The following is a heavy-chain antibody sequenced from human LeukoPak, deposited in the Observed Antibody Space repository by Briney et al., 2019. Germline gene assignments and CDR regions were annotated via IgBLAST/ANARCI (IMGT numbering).Heavy chain of an antibody. CDR3: ARNSYYDILTGFIGSFDP. CDR2: INPNSGGT. CDR1: VYTFTGYY. J-gene: IGHJ5*02. D-gene: IGHD3-9*01. Sequence: ASVKVSCKASVYTFTGYYMHWVRQAPGQGLEWMGWINPNSGGTNYAQKFQGRVTMTRDTSISTAYMELSRLRSDDTAVYYCARNSYYDILTGFIGSFDPWGQGTLVTVSS. V-gene: IGHV1-2*02.